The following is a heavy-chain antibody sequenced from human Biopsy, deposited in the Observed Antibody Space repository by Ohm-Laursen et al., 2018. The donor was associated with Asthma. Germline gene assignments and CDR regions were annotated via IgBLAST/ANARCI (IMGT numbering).Heavy chain of an antibody. CDR3: GRHNDY. V-gene: IGHV2-70*04. CDR2: IDWEDDK. CDR1: GFSVSTRGMS. J-gene: IGHJ4*02. Sequence: TQTLTLTCSCSGFSVSTRGMSVSWIRQPPGKALEWLARIDWEDDKLYSTPLRTRLTISKDTSKNQVVLTMTNMDPVDTAIYFCGRHNDYWGQGILVTVSS. D-gene: IGHD1-1*01.